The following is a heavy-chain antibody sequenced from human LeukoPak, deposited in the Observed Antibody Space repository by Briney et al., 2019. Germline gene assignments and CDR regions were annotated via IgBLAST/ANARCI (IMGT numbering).Heavy chain of an antibody. D-gene: IGHD3-10*01. J-gene: IGHJ4*02. CDR3: ARPHSYYGSGMGYFDY. CDR2: IIPTFGTA. Sequence: SVKVSCKASGGTFSSYAISWVRQAPGQGLEWMGGIIPTFGTANYAQKFQGRVTITADKSTSTAYMELSSLRSEDTAVYYCARPHSYYGSGMGYFDYWGQGTLVTVSS. CDR1: GGTFSSYA. V-gene: IGHV1-69*06.